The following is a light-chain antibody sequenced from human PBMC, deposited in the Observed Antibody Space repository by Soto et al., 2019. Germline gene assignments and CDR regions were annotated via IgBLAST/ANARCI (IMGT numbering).Light chain of an antibody. Sequence: EIVLTHSPGTLSLSPCERATLSFSASQSVNSDYLAWYQQKPGQAPRLLIYDASNRATGIPARFSGSGSGTDFTLTISSLEPEDFAVYYCQQRSNWPITFGQGTRLETK. CDR2: DAS. J-gene: IGKJ5*01. V-gene: IGKV3-11*01. CDR1: QSVNSDY. CDR3: QQRSNWPIT.